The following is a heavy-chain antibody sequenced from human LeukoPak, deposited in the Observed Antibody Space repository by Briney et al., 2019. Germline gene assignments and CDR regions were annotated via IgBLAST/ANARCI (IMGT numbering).Heavy chain of an antibody. CDR2: ISSSSSTI. D-gene: IGHD1-1*01. J-gene: IGHJ6*02. CDR1: GFTFSNAW. CDR3: AREERRYYYYGMDV. Sequence: GGSLRLSCAASGFTFSNAWMNWVRQAPGKGLEWVSYISSSSSTIYYADSVKGRFTISRDNAKNSLYLQMNSLRDEDTAVYYCAREERRYYYYGMDVWGQGTTVTVSS. V-gene: IGHV3-48*02.